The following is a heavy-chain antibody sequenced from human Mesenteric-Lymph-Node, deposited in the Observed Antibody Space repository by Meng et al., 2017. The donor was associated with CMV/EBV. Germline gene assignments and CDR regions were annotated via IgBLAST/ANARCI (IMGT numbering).Heavy chain of an antibody. CDR3: ARENTIAVFGVVGL. J-gene: IGHJ4*02. D-gene: IGHD3-3*01. V-gene: IGHV3-30-3*01. CDR2: ISYDGSNK. Sequence: GGSLRLSCAASGFTFSSYAMHWVRQAPGKGLEWVAVISYDGSNKYYADSVKGRFTISRDNAKNSLYLQMNSLRAEDTAMYYCARENTIAVFGVVGLWGQGTLVTVSS. CDR1: GFTFSSYA.